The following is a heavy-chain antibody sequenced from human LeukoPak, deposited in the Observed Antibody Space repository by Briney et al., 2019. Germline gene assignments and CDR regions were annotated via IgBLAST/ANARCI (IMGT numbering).Heavy chain of an antibody. J-gene: IGHJ4*02. D-gene: IGHD5-24*01. V-gene: IGHV3-23*01. Sequence: GGSLRLSCAASGFTFSSYAMSWVRQAPGKGLEWVSAISGSGGSTYYADSVKGRFTISRDNSKNTMYLQMNSLRAEDTAVYYCAKEGGGLEMAAIMEFDYWGQGTLVTVSS. CDR3: AKEGGGLEMAAIMEFDY. CDR2: ISGSGGST. CDR1: GFTFSSYA.